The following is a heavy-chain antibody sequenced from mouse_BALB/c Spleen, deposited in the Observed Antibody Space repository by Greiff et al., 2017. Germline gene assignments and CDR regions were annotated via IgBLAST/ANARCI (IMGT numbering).Heavy chain of an antibody. V-gene: IGHV5-17*02. CDR3: ARGRYGGYYYAMDY. Sequence: EVKLVESGGGLVQPGGSRKLSCAASGFTFSSFGMHWVRQAPEKGLEWVAYISSGSSTIYYADTVKGRFTISRDNPKNTLCLQMTSLRSEDTAMYYCARGRYGGYYYAMDYWGQGTSVTVSS. D-gene: IGHD2-10*02. CDR1: GFTFSSFG. J-gene: IGHJ4*01. CDR2: ISSGSSTI.